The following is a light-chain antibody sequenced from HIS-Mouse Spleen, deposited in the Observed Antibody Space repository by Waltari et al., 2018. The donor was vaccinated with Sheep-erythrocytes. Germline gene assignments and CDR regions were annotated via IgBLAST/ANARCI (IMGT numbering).Light chain of an antibody. CDR1: QSVSSN. J-gene: IGKJ2*01. V-gene: IGKV3-15*01. CDR2: GAS. CDR3: QQYNNWMYT. Sequence: EIVMTQSPATPSVSPGERATLPCRSSQSVSSNLAWYQQKPGQAPRLLIYGASTRATGIPARFRGSGSGTEFTLTISSMQSEDFAVYYCQQYNNWMYTFGQGTKLEIK.